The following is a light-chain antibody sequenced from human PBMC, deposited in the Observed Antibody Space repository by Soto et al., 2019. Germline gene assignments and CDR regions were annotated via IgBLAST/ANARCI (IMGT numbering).Light chain of an antibody. V-gene: IGKV3-15*01. CDR2: GAS. CDR1: QSVSGN. J-gene: IGKJ3*01. Sequence: EIVMTQSPATLSVSPGERATLSCRASQSVSGNLAWYQQKPGQAPRLLIYGASTRATGIPARFSGGGSGTDCTLTISSPQSEDFAVYYWQQYNNWPPFTFGPGTKVDIK. CDR3: QQYNNWPPFT.